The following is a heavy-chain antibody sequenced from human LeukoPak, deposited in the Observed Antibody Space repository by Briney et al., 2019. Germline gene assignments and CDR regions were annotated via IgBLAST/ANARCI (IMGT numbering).Heavy chain of an antibody. D-gene: IGHD3-22*01. CDR1: GDSISSYY. CDR3: ARVAMAENYYDSSGYFDY. J-gene: IGHJ4*02. Sequence: PSKPLSPPCTVSGDSISSYYWGWIGRPPGKGRGGMGYIYYDGSTNYNPSLKSRVTISVDTSKNQFSLKLSSVTAADTAVYYCARVAMAENYYDSSGYFDYWGQGTLVTVSS. V-gene: IGHV4-59*01. CDR2: IYYDGST.